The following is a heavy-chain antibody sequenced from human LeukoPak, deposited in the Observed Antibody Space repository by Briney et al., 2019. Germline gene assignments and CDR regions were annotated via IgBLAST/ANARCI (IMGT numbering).Heavy chain of an antibody. Sequence: PSETLSLTCTVSGGSISSSSYYWGWLRQPPGTGLEWFGSIYYSGSTYYNPSLKRRVTISVDTSKTQFSLKLRSVTAAPPALYSCARGMGFDPWGQGTLVTVSS. CDR3: ARGMGFDP. CDR1: GGSISSSSYY. CDR2: IYYSGST. D-gene: IGHD5-24*01. V-gene: IGHV4-39*01. J-gene: IGHJ5*02.